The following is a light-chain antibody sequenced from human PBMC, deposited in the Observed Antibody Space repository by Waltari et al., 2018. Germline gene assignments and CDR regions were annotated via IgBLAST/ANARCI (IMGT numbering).Light chain of an antibody. V-gene: IGKV3-20*01. CDR2: GTS. CDR1: QSVSRA. J-gene: IGKJ1*01. Sequence: EIVLTQSPGTLSLSPGERVTLSCRASQSVSRALAWYQQKPGQAPRLLLYGTSTRATGIPDRCSGSGSGTDFSLTISRLEPEDFAVYYCQHYVRLPVTFGQGTKVEIK. CDR3: QHYVRLPVT.